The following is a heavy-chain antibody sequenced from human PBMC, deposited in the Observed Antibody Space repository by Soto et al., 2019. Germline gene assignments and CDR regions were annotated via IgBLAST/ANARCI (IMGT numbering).Heavy chain of an antibody. J-gene: IGHJ4*02. Sequence: EVQLLESGGGLVQPGGSLRLSCAASGFTFSTYAMGWVRQAPGKGLEWVSVMSASGSTTYYAGSVKGRFTISRDNSKNTLYLQLSALRAEDTAMYYCAKTPASYGDRKYSFDYWGQGTLVIVSS. CDR3: AKTPASYGDRKYSFDY. D-gene: IGHD4-17*01. V-gene: IGHV3-23*01. CDR1: GFTFSTYA. CDR2: MSASGSTT.